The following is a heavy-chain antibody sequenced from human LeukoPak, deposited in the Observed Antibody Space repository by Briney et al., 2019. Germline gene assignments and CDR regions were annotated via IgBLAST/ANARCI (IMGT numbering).Heavy chain of an antibody. J-gene: IGHJ4*02. V-gene: IGHV3-33*01. CDR2: IWYDGSNK. D-gene: IGHD2-2*01. CDR1: GFTFSSYG. Sequence: GGSLRLSCAASGFTFSSYGMHWVRQAPGKGLEGGAVIWYDGSNKYYADSVKGRFTISRDNSKNTLYLQMNSLRVEDTAVYYCRCSSTFFDYWGQGTLVTVSS. CDR3: RCSSTFFDY.